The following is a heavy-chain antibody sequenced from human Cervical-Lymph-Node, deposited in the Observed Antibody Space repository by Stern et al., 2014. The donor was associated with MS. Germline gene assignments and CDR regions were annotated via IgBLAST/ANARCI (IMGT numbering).Heavy chain of an antibody. CDR2: ISYDGNTK. J-gene: IGHJ4*02. V-gene: IGHV3-30-3*01. Sequence: VQLVESGGGVVQPGRSLRVSCATAGFTFTSYAMNWVRQAPGKGLEWVSVISYDGNTKYYADSVKGRFTISRDNSKNMLYLEMSSLGPEDTAVYYCVRERSSRGFDYWGQGTLVTVSS. CDR1: GFTFTSYA. CDR3: VRERSSRGFDY. D-gene: IGHD5/OR15-5a*01.